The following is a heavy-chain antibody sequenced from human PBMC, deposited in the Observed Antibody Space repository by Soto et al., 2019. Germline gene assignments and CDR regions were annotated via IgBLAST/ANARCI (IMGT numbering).Heavy chain of an antibody. J-gene: IGHJ6*02. Sequence: SETMPVRWSVVGGSSASISCCWSWIRKPPGKGLEWIGSIYYSGSTYYNPSLKSRVAISVDTSKNQFSLKLSSVTAADTALYYCARLTHYYYGGMDVWGQGTTVTVS. V-gene: IGHV4-39*01. CDR1: GGSSASISCC. CDR2: IYYSGST. D-gene: IGHD3-10*01. CDR3: ARLTHYYYGGMDV.